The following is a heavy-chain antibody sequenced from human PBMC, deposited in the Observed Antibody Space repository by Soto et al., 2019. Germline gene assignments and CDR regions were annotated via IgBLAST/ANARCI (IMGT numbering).Heavy chain of an antibody. CDR3: ARVSSMIVVEDFDI. D-gene: IGHD3-22*01. CDR1: GFIFTSYS. V-gene: IGHV3-21*01. J-gene: IGHJ3*02. CDR2: ISSRSDSI. Sequence: PGGSLRLSCAASGFIFTSYSMVWVRQAPGKGLEWVSSISSRSDSIYYADSVKGRLTISRDNAQNSLYLQMNSLRAEDTAVYYCARVSSMIVVEDFDIWGQGTMVTVSS.